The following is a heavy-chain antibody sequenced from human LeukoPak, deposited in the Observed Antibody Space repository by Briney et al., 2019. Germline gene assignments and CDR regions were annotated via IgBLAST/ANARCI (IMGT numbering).Heavy chain of an antibody. D-gene: IGHD2-15*01. V-gene: IGHV3-30*03. CDR3: VGGNWFDP. CDR2: ISYDGSNK. Sequence: GGSLRLSCAASGFTFSSYGMHWVRQAPGKGLEWVAVISYDGSNKYYADSVKGRFTISRDNSKNTLYLQMNSLRAEDTAVYYCVGGNWFDPWGQGTLVTVSS. J-gene: IGHJ5*02. CDR1: GFTFSSYG.